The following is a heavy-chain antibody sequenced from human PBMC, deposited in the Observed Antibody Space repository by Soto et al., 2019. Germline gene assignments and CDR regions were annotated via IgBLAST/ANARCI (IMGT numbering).Heavy chain of an antibody. J-gene: IGHJ4*02. V-gene: IGHV3-15*01. CDR2: IKSKTDGGTT. Sequence: GGSLRLSCAASGFTFSNAWMSWVRQAPGKGLEWVGRIKSKTDGGTTDYAAPVKGRFTISRDDSKNTLYLQMNSLKTEDTAMYYCTTSRVEIVVVPAANFDYWGQGTLVTVSS. CDR3: TTSRVEIVVVPAANFDY. CDR1: GFTFSNAW. D-gene: IGHD2-2*03.